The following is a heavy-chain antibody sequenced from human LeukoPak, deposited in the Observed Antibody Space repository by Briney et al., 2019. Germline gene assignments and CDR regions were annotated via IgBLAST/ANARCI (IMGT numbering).Heavy chain of an antibody. D-gene: IGHD2-21*02. Sequence: PGGSPRLSCAASGFTFSSYWMSWVRQAPGKGLEWVANIKQDGSEKYYVDSVKGRFTISRDNAKNSLYLQMNSLRAEDTAVYYCATIVVVTDNRYFDYWGQGTPVTVSS. CDR3: ATIVVVTDNRYFDY. CDR1: GFTFSSYW. V-gene: IGHV3-7*03. J-gene: IGHJ4*02. CDR2: IKQDGSEK.